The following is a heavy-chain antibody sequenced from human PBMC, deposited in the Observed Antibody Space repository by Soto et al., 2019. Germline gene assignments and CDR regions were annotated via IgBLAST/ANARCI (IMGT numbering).Heavy chain of an antibody. CDR3: ARGGQQLQDAFAI. Sequence: GASVKVSCKASGGTFSSYTISWVRQAPGQGLEWMGRIIPILGIANYAQKFQGRVTITADKSTSTAYMELSSLRSEDTAVYYCARGGQQLQDAFAIWGQGTMVTVSS. J-gene: IGHJ3*02. V-gene: IGHV1-69*02. CDR2: IIPILGIA. CDR1: GGTFSSYT. D-gene: IGHD6-13*01.